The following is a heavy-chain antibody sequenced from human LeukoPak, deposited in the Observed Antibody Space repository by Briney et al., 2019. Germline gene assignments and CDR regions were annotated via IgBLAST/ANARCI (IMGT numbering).Heavy chain of an antibody. V-gene: IGHV1-69*05. CDR2: IIPIFGTA. D-gene: IGHD6-6*01. J-gene: IGHJ4*02. CDR1: GGTFSSYA. CDR3: ARVSIYSSSANYFDY. Sequence: GASLKLSCKASGGTFSSYAISWVRQAPGQGLEWMGGIIPIFGTANYAQKFQGRVTITTDESTSTAYMELSSLRSEDTAVYYCARVSIYSSSANYFDYWGQGTLVTVSS.